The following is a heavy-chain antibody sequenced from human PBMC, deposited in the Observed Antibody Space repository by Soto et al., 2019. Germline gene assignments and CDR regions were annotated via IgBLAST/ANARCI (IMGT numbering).Heavy chain of an antibody. Sequence: ASVKVSCKASGYTFTSYAMHWVRQAPGQRLEWMGWINAGNGNTKYSQKFQGRVTITRDTSASTAYMELSSLRSEDTAVYYCARADSGSYPDWFDPWGQGTLVTVSS. V-gene: IGHV1-3*01. J-gene: IGHJ5*02. CDR3: ARADSGSYPDWFDP. CDR1: GYTFTSYA. CDR2: INAGNGNT. D-gene: IGHD3-10*01.